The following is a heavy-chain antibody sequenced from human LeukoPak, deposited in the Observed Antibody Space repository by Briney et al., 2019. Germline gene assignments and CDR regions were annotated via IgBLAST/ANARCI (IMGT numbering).Heavy chain of an antibody. CDR3: ARGPGHYDSSGYYYVNYYYYMDV. J-gene: IGHJ6*03. CDR1: VYTFTYYY. V-gene: IGHV1-2*02. D-gene: IGHD3-22*01. CDR2: INPNSGGT. Sequence: GASVTVSCKDSVYTFTYYYMHWVRQAPGEGLEWMGWINPNSGGTNYAQKFQGRVTMTRDTSISTAYMELSRLRSDDTAVYYCARGPGHYDSSGYYYVNYYYYMDVWGKGTTVTVSS.